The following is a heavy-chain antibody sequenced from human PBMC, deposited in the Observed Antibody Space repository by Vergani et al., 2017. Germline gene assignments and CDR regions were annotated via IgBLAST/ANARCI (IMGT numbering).Heavy chain of an antibody. CDR3: ARDIRPTRGAGTPYFDY. CDR2: VSTGTKSQ. Sequence: QLVESGGGWVQPGGSLRLSCVVSGFDFSSYIMNWVRQAPGKGLEWVSFVSTGTKSQSYAESVKGRFTISRDSAKNSLYLQMNSLRAEDTAVYYCARDIRPTRGAGTPYFDYWGQGTLVTVSS. CDR1: GFDFSSYI. D-gene: IGHD6-13*01. V-gene: IGHV3-48*01. J-gene: IGHJ4*02.